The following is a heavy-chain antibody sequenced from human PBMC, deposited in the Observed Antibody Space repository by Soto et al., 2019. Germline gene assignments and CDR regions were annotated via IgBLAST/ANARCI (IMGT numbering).Heavy chain of an antibody. J-gene: IGHJ5*02. CDR2: IYYRGNA. D-gene: IGHD2-15*01. CDR1: DDSINSDKYY. Sequence: SETLSLTCSVSDDSINSDKYYWGWIRQPPGKGLEWIGSIYYRGNAYYNPSLQTRVTISLDTSRSQFSLKLSSVTAADSAVYYCARHQVAARRFDPWGQGTLVTVSS. CDR3: ARHQVAARRFDP. V-gene: IGHV4-39*01.